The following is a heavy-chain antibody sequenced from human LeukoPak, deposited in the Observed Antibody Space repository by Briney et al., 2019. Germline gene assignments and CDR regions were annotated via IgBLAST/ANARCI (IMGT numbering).Heavy chain of an antibody. CDR2: INPNNGGT. CDR1: GYTFTGYF. Sequence: ASVKVSCKASGYTFTGYFMHWVRQAPGQGLEWMGWINPNNGGTTCAQRFQGRVTMTTDTSATTAYMELSRLRSDDTAVYYCARDPASSGSYYDYWGQGTLVSVSS. CDR3: ARDPASSGSYYDY. D-gene: IGHD1-26*01. J-gene: IGHJ4*02. V-gene: IGHV1-2*02.